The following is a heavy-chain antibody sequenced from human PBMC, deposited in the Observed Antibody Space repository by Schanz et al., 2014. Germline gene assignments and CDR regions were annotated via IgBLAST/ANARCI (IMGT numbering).Heavy chain of an antibody. D-gene: IGHD4-17*01. CDR3: ARDPYGKNSGDFGY. CDR1: GYTFIDYY. J-gene: IGHJ4*02. CDR2: IDPNGGDT. Sequence: QVQLVQSGAEVKKPGASVKVSCKASGYTFIDYYMHWVRQAPGQGLEWVGWIDPNGGDTNHAQMLQGRVTMTRDTSTSTVYMELSSLSSEDTAVYFCARDPYGKNSGDFGYWGQGTLVTVSS. V-gene: IGHV1-2*02.